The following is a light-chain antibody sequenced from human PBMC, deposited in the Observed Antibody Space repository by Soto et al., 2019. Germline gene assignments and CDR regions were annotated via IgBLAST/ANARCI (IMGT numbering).Light chain of an antibody. CDR3: RQYATSPQT. CDR2: AAS. CDR1: QSVSGNS. V-gene: IGKV3-20*01. Sequence: EIVLTQSPGTLSLSPGERATLSCRASQSVSGNSLAWYQQKPGQAPRLLIYAASHRPTDIPDRFSGSGSATNITLAISRLEPEDFAVYYCRQYATSPQTFGPGTKVDI. J-gene: IGKJ3*01.